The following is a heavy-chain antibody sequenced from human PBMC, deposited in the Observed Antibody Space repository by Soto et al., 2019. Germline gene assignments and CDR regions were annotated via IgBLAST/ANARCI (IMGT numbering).Heavy chain of an antibody. Sequence: ASVKVSCKSSGYTFTGYYLHWVRQAPGQGLEWMGWINHNSGGTNYAQKCHGWVTMNSDTSISTDYMELSRLRSDDKDVYYCAREGPSGSYYFDYWGQGTLVTVSS. CDR3: AREGPSGSYYFDY. J-gene: IGHJ4*02. D-gene: IGHD1-26*01. V-gene: IGHV1-2*04. CDR2: INHNSGGT. CDR1: GYTFTGYY.